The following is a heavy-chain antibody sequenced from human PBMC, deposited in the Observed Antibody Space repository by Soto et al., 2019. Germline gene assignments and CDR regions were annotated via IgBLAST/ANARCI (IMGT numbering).Heavy chain of an antibody. V-gene: IGHV3-30*18. Sequence: QVQLVESGGGVVQPGRSLRLSCAASGFTFSSYGMHWVRQAPGKGLEWVAVISYDGRNKYYADSGKGRFTISRDTSKNTLYLQMNRLRAEDTAVYYCAKGEFSSWYEDDWFDPWGQGTLVTVSS. CDR2: ISYDGRNK. CDR1: GFTFSSYG. CDR3: AKGEFSSWYEDDWFDP. D-gene: IGHD6-13*01. J-gene: IGHJ5*02.